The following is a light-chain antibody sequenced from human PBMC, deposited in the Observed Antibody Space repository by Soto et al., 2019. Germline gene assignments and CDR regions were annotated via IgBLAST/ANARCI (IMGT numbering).Light chain of an antibody. CDR2: EVT. J-gene: IGLJ1*01. Sequence: QSALTQPPSVSGSPGQSVAISCIGDSSDVGSYNRVSWYQQSPGTAPKLIIYEVTTRPSGVPDRFSGSKSGNTASLTISGLQAEDEADYYCNSYTISGTYVFGTGTKSPS. CDR1: SSDVGSYNR. V-gene: IGLV2-18*02. CDR3: NSYTISGTYV.